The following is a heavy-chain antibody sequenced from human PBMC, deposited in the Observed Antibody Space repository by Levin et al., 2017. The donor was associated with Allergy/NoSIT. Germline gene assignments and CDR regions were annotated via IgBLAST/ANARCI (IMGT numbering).Heavy chain of an antibody. CDR2: ISGSGGST. Sequence: SCAVSGFAFNSYAMSWVRQAPGKGLEWVSGISGSGGSTYYADSVKGRFTMSRDNSKNTLYLQMNSLRAEDTAVYHCAKGGYHDFWKGLNFDYWGLGTLVTVSS. D-gene: IGHD3-3*01. J-gene: IGHJ4*02. CDR1: GFAFNSYA. V-gene: IGHV3-23*01. CDR3: AKGGYHDFWKGLNFDY.